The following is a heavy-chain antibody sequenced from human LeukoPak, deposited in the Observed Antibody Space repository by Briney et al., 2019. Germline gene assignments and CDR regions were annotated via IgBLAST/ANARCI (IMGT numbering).Heavy chain of an antibody. CDR2: ISGSGGST. D-gene: IGHD3-3*01. V-gene: IGHV3-23*01. J-gene: IGHJ3*02. CDR1: GFTVSTNY. Sequence: PGGSLRLSCAASGFTVSTNYMSWVRQAPGKGLEWVSAISGSGGSTYYADSVKGRFTISRDNSKNTLYLQMNSLRAEDTAVYYCAKDPPRRWLLSLNAFDIWGQGTMVTVSS. CDR3: AKDPPRRWLLSLNAFDI.